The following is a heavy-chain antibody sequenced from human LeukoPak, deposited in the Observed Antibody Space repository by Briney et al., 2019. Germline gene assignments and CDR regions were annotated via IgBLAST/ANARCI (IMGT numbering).Heavy chain of an antibody. CDR3: AKGPSDDWFAPFDY. CDR1: GFTFSSYG. J-gene: IGHJ4*02. Sequence: GGSLRLSCAASGFTFSSYGMHWVRQAPGKGLEWVAVISYDGSNKYYADSVKGRFTISRDNSKNTLYLQMNSLRAEDTAVYYCAKGPSDDWFAPFDYWGQGTLVTVSS. CDR2: ISYDGSNK. V-gene: IGHV3-30*18. D-gene: IGHD3-9*01.